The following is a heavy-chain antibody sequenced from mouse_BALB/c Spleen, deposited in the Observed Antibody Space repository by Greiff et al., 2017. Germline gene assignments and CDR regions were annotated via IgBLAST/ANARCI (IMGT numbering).Heavy chain of an antibody. CDR1: GYAFSSYW. V-gene: IGHV1-80*01. CDR3: ASPYYYGSSYFDY. J-gene: IGHJ2*01. Sequence: QVQLQQSGAELVRPGSSVKISCKASGYAFSSYWMNWVKQRPGQGLEWIGQIYPGDGDTNYNGKFKGKATLTADKSSSTAYMQLSSLTSEDSAVYFCASPYYYGSSYFDYWGQGTTLTVSS. D-gene: IGHD1-1*01. CDR2: IYPGDGDT.